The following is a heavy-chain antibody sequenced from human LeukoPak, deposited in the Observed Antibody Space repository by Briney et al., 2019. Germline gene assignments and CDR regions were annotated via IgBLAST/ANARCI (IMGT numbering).Heavy chain of an antibody. V-gene: IGHV1-8*01. CDR3: ARGFYYYGLDV. Sequence: ASVKVSCKASGYTFTRYDINWVRQAPGQGLEWLGWMNPNNGNTGYAQKFQGRVTMTRSTPIDTAYMELNTLTSDDTAAYYCARGFYYYGLDVWGQGTTVTVSS. CDR2: MNPNNGNT. CDR1: GYTFTRYD. J-gene: IGHJ6*02.